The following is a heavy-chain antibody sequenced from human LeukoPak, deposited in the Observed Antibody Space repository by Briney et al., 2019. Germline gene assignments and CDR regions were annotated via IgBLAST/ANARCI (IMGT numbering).Heavy chain of an antibody. CDR3: ARGSSSLFDY. CDR1: GYSISSGYY. Sequence: SETLSLTCTVSGYSISSGYYWGWIRQPPGKGLEWIGSIYHSGSTYYNPSLKSRVTISVDTSKNQFSLKLSSVTAADTAVYYCARGSSSLFDYWGQGTPVTVSS. J-gene: IGHJ4*02. D-gene: IGHD6-6*01. CDR2: IYHSGST. V-gene: IGHV4-38-2*02.